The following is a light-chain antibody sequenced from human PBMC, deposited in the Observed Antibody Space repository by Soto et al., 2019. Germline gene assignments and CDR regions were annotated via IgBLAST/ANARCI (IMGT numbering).Light chain of an antibody. CDR1: QSLLHSNGYNY. J-gene: IGKJ4*01. CDR2: LGS. Sequence: DIVMTQSPLSLPVTPGEPASISCRSSQSLLHSNGYNYLDWYLQKPGQSPQLLIYLGSYRASGVPDRFSGSGSGTDFTLKISRVEAEDVGVYYCMQALQTPRLSFGGGTKVEI. V-gene: IGKV2-28*01. CDR3: MQALQTPRLS.